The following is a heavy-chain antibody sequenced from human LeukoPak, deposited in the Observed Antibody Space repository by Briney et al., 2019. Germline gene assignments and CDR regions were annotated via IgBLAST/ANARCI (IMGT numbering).Heavy chain of an antibody. CDR2: IPYDASNK. V-gene: IGHV3-30*02. CDR1: GFTFCTNV. J-gene: IGHJ4*02. Sequence: GGSLRLSCAACGFTFCTNVVCWGRQAPDKGLDWVAFIPYDASNKYYADSVKGRFTISRDNSKNTLYLQMNSLRAEDTAVYYCAKVQDIVIITGAVAFACWVQGTLVTVSS. D-gene: IGHD2-2*01. CDR3: AKVQDIVIITGAVAFAC.